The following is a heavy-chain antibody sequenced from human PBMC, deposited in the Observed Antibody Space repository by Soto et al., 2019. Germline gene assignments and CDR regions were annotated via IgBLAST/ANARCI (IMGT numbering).Heavy chain of an antibody. CDR1: GYSFTSYW. J-gene: IGHJ4*02. CDR2: IYPGDSDS. Sequence: LGESLKISCKGSGYSFTSYWIGWVRQMPGKGLEWMGGIYPGDSDSRYSPSFQGHVTISADKSISTAYLQWSSLKASDTAMYYCARLQAAAGDNDLTFDYWGQGTLVTVSS. V-gene: IGHV5-51*01. D-gene: IGHD6-13*01. CDR3: ARLQAAAGDNDLTFDY.